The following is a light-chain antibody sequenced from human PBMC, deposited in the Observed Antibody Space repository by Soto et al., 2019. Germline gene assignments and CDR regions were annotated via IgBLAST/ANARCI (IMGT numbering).Light chain of an antibody. CDR2: EGS. Sequence: QSALTQPASVSGSPGQSITLSCTGTSSDVGSYNLVSWFQQHPGKAPKLIIYEGSKRPSGVSPRFSGAKSGNTASLTISGLQAEDEADYHCYSFAGRGSWVFGGGTKLTVL. J-gene: IGLJ3*02. CDR1: SSDVGSYNL. CDR3: YSFAGRGSWV. V-gene: IGLV2-23*01.